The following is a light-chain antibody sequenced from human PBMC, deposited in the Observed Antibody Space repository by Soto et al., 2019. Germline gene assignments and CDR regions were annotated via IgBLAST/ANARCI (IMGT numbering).Light chain of an antibody. CDR3: QQRYSTPRT. Sequence: DIQMTQSPSSLSASVGDRVTITCRASQSISSYLNWYQQKPGKAPKLLIYAASSLQSGVPSRFSGSGSGTDLTLTISSLQPEDFATYCCQQRYSTPRTFGQGTKVEIK. J-gene: IGKJ1*01. CDR2: AAS. V-gene: IGKV1-39*01. CDR1: QSISSY.